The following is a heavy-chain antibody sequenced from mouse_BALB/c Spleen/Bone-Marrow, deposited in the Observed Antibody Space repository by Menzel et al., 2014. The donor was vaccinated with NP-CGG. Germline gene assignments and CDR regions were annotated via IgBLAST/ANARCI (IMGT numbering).Heavy chain of an antibody. Sequence: EVKLQESGPELVKPGASVKISCKTSGYTFTEYTIHWVKQSHGKSLEWIGNTNPNIGGTTYNQKFKGKASLTVDMSSSTAYMDLRSLTSEDSAVYYCARERFAYWGQGTLVTVSA. CDR3: ARERFAY. J-gene: IGHJ3*01. V-gene: IGHV1-18*01. CDR2: TNPNIGGT. CDR1: GYTFTEYT.